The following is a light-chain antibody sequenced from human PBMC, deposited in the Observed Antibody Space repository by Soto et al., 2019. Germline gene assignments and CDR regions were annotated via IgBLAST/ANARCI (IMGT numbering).Light chain of an antibody. CDR3: HQYDSSLLT. J-gene: IGKJ1*01. CDR1: QSVSSTY. CDR2: ATS. Sequence: EIVLTQSPSTLSLSPGERASLSCRASQSVSSTYLAWYQKKPGQAPLLLIYATSTRATGIPDRFSGSGSGKDFTLTISRLEPEDFAVYYCHQYDSSLLTFGQGTKVEIK. V-gene: IGKV3-20*01.